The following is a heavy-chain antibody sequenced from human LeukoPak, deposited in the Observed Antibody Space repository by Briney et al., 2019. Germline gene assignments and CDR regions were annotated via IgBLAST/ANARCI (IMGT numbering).Heavy chain of an antibody. Sequence: PSETLSLTCTVSGYSISSGYYWGWIRQPPGKGLEWIGSIYHSGSTYYNPSLKSRVTISVDTSKNQFSLKLSSVTAADTAVYYCARDCDSLPHPYCFDYWGQGTLVTVSS. CDR3: ARDCDSLPHPYCFDY. CDR1: GYSISSGYY. V-gene: IGHV4-38-2*02. D-gene: IGHD2-21*01. CDR2: IYHSGST. J-gene: IGHJ4*02.